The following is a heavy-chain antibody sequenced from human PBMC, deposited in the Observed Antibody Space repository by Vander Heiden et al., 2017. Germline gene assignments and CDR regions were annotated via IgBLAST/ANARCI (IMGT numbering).Heavy chain of an antibody. V-gene: IGHV3-23*01. D-gene: IGHD3-10*01. CDR2: ISGSGGST. Sequence: EVQLLESGGGLVQPGGSRRLTCAAAGFTVSSYAMCWVRQVPGKGLEGVSSISGSGGSTYYADSVKGRFTISRDNSKNTLYLQMNSLRAEDTAVYYCAKFMVRGVIHNWFDPWGQGTLVTVSS. CDR3: AKFMVRGVIHNWFDP. J-gene: IGHJ5*02. CDR1: GFTVSSYA.